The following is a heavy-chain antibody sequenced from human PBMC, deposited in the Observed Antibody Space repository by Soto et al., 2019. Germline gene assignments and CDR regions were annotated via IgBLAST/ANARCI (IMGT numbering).Heavy chain of an antibody. CDR2: IGTAGDT. Sequence: PGGSLRLSCAASGFTFSSYGMSWVRQAPGKGLEWVSAIGTAGDTYYPGSVKGRFTISRENAKNSLYLQMNSLRAEDTAVYYCARGRLISLYYFDYWGQGTLVTVSS. V-gene: IGHV3-13*01. D-gene: IGHD2-15*01. J-gene: IGHJ4*02. CDR1: GFTFSSYG. CDR3: ARGRLISLYYFDY.